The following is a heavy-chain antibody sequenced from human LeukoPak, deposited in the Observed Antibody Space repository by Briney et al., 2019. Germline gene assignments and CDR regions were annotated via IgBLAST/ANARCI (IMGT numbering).Heavy chain of an antibody. CDR2: FDPEDGET. CDR3: TRFYSYGYAFDY. D-gene: IGHD5-18*01. V-gene: IGHV1-24*01. J-gene: IGHJ4*02. Sequence: ASVKVSCKVSGYTLTELSMHWVRQAPGKGLEWMGRFDPEDGETIYAQKFQGRVTMTEDTSTNTAYMELSSLRSEDTAVYYCTRFYSYGYAFDYWGQGTLVTVSS. CDR1: GYTLTELS.